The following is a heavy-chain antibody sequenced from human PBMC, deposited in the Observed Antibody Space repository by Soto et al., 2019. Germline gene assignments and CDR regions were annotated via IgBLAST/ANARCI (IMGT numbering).Heavy chain of an antibody. V-gene: IGHV1-2*06. D-gene: IGHD5-12*01. J-gene: IGHJ4*02. CDR1: GYRFTTFY. CDR3: ARDGNFVLRGYRFGFDF. CDR2: MTVDTGGT. Sequence: ASVKVSCKASGYRFTTFYIHWVRQATGQGLEGMGRMTVDTGGTTYAQKLQGRVTMTRETSIRTAYMEVTNVKCDDTAIYYCARDGNFVLRGYRFGFDFWGQGTRVTVSS.